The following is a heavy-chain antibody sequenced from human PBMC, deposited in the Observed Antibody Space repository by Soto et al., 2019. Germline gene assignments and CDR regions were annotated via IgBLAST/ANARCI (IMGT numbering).Heavy chain of an antibody. CDR1: GFTFSSYA. D-gene: IGHD2-21*01. CDR2: ISYDGSNK. Sequence: QVQLVESGGGVVQPGRSLRLSCAASGFTFSSYAMHWVRQAPGKGLEWVAVISYDGSNKYYADSVKGRFTISRDNSKNTLYLQMTSLRAEDTAVYYCARDYSASDYWGQGTLVTVSS. CDR3: ARDYSASDY. V-gene: IGHV3-30-3*01. J-gene: IGHJ4*02.